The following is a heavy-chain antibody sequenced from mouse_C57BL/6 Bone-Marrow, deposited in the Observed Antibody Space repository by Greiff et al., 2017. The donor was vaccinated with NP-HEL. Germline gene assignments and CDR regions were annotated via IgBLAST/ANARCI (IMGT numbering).Heavy chain of an antibody. Sequence: QVQLQQSGPELVKPGASVKISCKASGYAFSSSWMNWVKQRPGKGLEWIGRIYPGDGDTNYNGKFKGKATLTADKSSSTAYMQLSSLTSEDSAVYFCAITYFDVWGTGTTVTVSS. J-gene: IGHJ1*03. V-gene: IGHV1-82*01. CDR3: AITYFDV. CDR2: IYPGDGDT. CDR1: GYAFSSSW.